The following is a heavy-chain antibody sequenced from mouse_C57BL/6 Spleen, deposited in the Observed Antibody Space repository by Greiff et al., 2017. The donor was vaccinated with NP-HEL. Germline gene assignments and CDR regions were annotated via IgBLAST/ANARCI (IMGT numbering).Heavy chain of an antibody. Sequence: EVQLQQSGAELVRPGASVKLSCTASGFNIKDDYMHWVKQRPEQGLEWIGWIDPENGDTEYASKFQGKATITADTSSNTAYLQLSSLTSEDTAVYYCTTSGTVNDYWGQGTTLTVSS. CDR3: TTSGTVNDY. CDR1: GFNIKDDY. V-gene: IGHV14-4*01. J-gene: IGHJ2*01. D-gene: IGHD1-1*01. CDR2: IDPENGDT.